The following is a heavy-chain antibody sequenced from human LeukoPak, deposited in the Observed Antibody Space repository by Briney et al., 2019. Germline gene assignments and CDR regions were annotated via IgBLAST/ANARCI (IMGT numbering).Heavy chain of an antibody. CDR2: ISAYNGNT. Sequence: GASVKVSCKASGYTFSSSGISWVRQAPGQGLEWVGWISAYNGNTDYAQKFQGRVTMTTDRPTSTGYMGLRSLRSDDTAVYYCARDRSHGDAFDIWGQGTMVIVSS. J-gene: IGHJ3*02. CDR3: ARDRSHGDAFDI. V-gene: IGHV1-18*01. CDR1: GYTFSSSG.